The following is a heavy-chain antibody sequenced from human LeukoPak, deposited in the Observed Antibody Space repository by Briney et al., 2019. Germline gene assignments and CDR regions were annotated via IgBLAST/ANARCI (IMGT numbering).Heavy chain of an antibody. CDR3: AKDSLSVVVPAAQGESSYMDV. CDR1: GLTLSNYW. V-gene: IGHV3-74*01. D-gene: IGHD2-2*01. Sequence: GGSLRLSCAASGLTLSNYWMHWVRQAPGKGLVWVPRMNSDGSGTSYADSVKGRFTISRDNAKNTLYLQMNSLRAEDTAVYYCAKDSLSVVVPAAQGESSYMDVWGKGTTVTVSS. CDR2: MNSDGSGT. J-gene: IGHJ6*03.